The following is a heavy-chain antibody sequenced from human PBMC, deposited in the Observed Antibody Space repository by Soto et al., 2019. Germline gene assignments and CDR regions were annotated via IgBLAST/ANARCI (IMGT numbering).Heavy chain of an antibody. CDR3: AKLTTGYYDY. CDR1: GFTFRHYA. D-gene: IGHD4-17*01. Sequence: LRLSCVASGFTFRHYAMSWVRQAPGKGLEWVSGISGSGDNTYYGDSVKGRFTISRDNSKNTLYVQMNSLRAEDTAVYYCAKLTTGYYDYCGQGTLVTV. J-gene: IGHJ4*02. CDR2: ISGSGDNT. V-gene: IGHV3-23*02.